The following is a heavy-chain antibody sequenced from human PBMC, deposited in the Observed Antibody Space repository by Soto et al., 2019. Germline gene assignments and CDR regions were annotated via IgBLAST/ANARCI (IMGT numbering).Heavy chain of an antibody. CDR3: ASRSGCYDLVEHYYGMDV. V-gene: IGHV1-69*01. CDR2: IIPIFGTA. J-gene: IGHJ6*02. CDR1: GGTFSSYA. D-gene: IGHD3-3*01. Sequence: QVQLVQSGAEVKKPGSSVKVSCKASGGTFSSYAISWVRQAPGQGLEWMGGIIPIFGTANYAQKFQGRVTITADESTSTAYMELSSLRSEDTAVYYCASRSGCYDLVEHYYGMDVWGQGTTVTVSS.